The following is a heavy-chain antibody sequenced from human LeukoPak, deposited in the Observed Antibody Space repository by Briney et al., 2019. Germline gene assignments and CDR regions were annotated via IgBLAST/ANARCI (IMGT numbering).Heavy chain of an antibody. J-gene: IGHJ4*02. D-gene: IGHD4-23*01. CDR1: GFTFSSYA. CDR2: ISGSGGST. Sequence: PGGSLRLSCAASGFTFSSYAMSWVRQAPGKGLEWVSAISGSGGSTYYADSVKGRFTISRDNSKNTQYLQMNSLRAEDTAVYYCARDGKDYGGNDYWGQGTLVTVSS. V-gene: IGHV3-23*01. CDR3: ARDGKDYGGNDY.